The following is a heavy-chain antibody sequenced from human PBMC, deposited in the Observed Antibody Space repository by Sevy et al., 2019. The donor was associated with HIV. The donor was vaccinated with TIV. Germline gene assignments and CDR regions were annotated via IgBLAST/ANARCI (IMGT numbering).Heavy chain of an antibody. CDR1: GFTFSSYA. J-gene: IGHJ6*02. D-gene: IGHD3-3*01. Sequence: GGSLRLSCAASGFTFSSYAMHWVRQAPGKGLEWVAVISYDGSNKYYADSVKGRFTISRDNSKNTLYLQMNSLRAEDTAVYYCANIPYYDFWSGPPPSYCYYGMDFWGQGTTVTVSS. V-gene: IGHV3-30*04. CDR3: ANIPYYDFWSGPPPSYCYYGMDF. CDR2: ISYDGSNK.